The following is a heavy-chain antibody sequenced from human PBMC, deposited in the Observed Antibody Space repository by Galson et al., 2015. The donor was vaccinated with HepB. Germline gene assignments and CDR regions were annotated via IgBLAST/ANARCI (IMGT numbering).Heavy chain of an antibody. CDR1: GYTLTELS. Sequence: SVKVSCKVSGYTLTELSMHWVRQAPGKGLEWMGGFDPEDGETIYAQKFQGRVTMTEDTSTDTAYMELSSLRSEDTAVYYCATVHSSGYYQNYWGQGTLVTVSS. CDR3: ATVHSSGYYQNY. CDR2: FDPEDGET. D-gene: IGHD3-22*01. J-gene: IGHJ4*02. V-gene: IGHV1-24*01.